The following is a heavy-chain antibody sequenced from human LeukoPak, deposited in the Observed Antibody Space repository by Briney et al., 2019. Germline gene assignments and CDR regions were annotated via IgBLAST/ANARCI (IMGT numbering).Heavy chain of an antibody. D-gene: IGHD1-26*01. CDR2: IKEDGSEN. Sequence: PGGSLRLSCGASGFTFSSYWMSWVRQAPGKGLEGVANIKEDGSENNYVDSVKGRFTISRDNAKNSLYLQMNSLRVEDTAMYYCAKGGSWFGPWGQGTLVTVSS. CDR3: AKGGSWFGP. V-gene: IGHV3-7*01. J-gene: IGHJ5*02. CDR1: GFTFSSYW.